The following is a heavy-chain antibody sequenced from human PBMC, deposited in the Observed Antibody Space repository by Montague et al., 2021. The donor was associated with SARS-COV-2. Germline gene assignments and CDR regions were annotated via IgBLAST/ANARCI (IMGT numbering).Heavy chain of an antibody. CDR2: ISYTGRT. CDR3: ARQLPYYCSTNKCYSYYFDG. J-gene: IGHJ4*02. Sequence: SETLSLTCTVSGGSISSPDYYWGWIRQSPGKGLEWIGSISYTGRTYYNPSLWSRVSFSMDTSKNHFSLSLSSVTVADTAVYFCARQLPYYCSTNKCYSYYFDGWGQGALVTVSS. D-gene: IGHD2-8*01. CDR1: GGSISSPDYY. V-gene: IGHV4-39*01.